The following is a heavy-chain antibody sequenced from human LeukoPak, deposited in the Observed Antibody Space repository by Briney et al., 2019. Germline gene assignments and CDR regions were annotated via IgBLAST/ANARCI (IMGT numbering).Heavy chain of an antibody. CDR2: IIPIFGTA. J-gene: IGHJ3*02. V-gene: IGHV1-69*13. Sequence: SVKVSCKASGGTFSSYAISWVRQAPGQGLEWMGGIIPIFGTANYAQKFQGRVTITADESTSTAYMELSSLRSEDTAVYYCAREAGCSSTSCSGAFDIWGQGTMVTVSS. CDR3: AREAGCSSTSCSGAFDI. CDR1: GGTFSSYA. D-gene: IGHD2-2*01.